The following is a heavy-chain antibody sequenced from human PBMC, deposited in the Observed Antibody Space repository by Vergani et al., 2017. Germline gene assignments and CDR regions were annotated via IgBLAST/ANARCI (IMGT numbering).Heavy chain of an antibody. Sequence: EVQLVESGGGLIHPGGSLRLSCEGSGFSFSGYWMHWVRQAPGKGLEWLSYISSSSTSIYYADSVKGRFTISRDNGEESLYLQMHSLRGADTAVYYCVRGQPGYQVLNAVNFDHWGQGTLVTVSS. CDR1: GFSFSGYW. CDR2: ISSSSTSI. D-gene: IGHD2-2*01. V-gene: IGHV3-48*01. J-gene: IGHJ4*02. CDR3: VRGQPGYQVLNAVNFDH.